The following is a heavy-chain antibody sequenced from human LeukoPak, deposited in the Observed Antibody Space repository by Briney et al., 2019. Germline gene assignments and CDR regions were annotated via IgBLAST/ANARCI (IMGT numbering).Heavy chain of an antibody. V-gene: IGHV1-69*01. D-gene: IGHD6-6*01. J-gene: IGHJ4*02. Sequence: SVKVSCKASGGTFSSYAISWVRQGPGQGLEWMGGIIPIFGTANYAQKFQGRVTITADESTSTAYMELSSLRSEDTAVYYCARDFGYSSSTYFDYWGQGTLVTVSS. CDR1: GGTFSSYA. CDR3: ARDFGYSSSTYFDY. CDR2: IIPIFGTA.